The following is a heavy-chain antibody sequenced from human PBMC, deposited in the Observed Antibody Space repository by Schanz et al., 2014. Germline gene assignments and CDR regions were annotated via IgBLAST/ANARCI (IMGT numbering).Heavy chain of an antibody. J-gene: IGHJ4*02. V-gene: IGHV3-11*05. Sequence: QVQLVESGGTLVKPGGSLRLSCVVSGFTFSDYYMSWIRQAPGKGLEWVSYISSSSIYTNYADSVKGRFTISRDNAKNTLYLQMNSLRAEDTAVYYCAKGQLLSYYFDYWGQGTLVTVSS. D-gene: IGHD2-21*01. CDR3: AKGQLLSYYFDY. CDR2: ISSSSIYT. CDR1: GFTFSDYY.